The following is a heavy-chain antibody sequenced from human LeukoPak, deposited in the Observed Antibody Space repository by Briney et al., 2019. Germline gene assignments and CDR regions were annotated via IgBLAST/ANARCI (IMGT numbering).Heavy chain of an antibody. D-gene: IGHD4-23*01. J-gene: IGHJ4*02. CDR3: ARDFQHDGGQE. CDR2: ISGSGGST. V-gene: IGHV3-23*01. Sequence: GGSLRLSCAASGFTFSSYAMSWVRQAPGKGLEWVSAISGSGGSTYYADSVKGRFTISRDNSKNTLYLQMNSLRAEDTAVYYCARDFQHDGGQEWGQGTLVTVSS. CDR1: GFTFSSYA.